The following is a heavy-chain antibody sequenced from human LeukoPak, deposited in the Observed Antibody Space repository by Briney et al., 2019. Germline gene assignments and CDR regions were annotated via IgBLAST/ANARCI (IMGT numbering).Heavy chain of an antibody. J-gene: IGHJ3*02. V-gene: IGHV1-46*01. CDR3: ARRNNNGYYFFDI. D-gene: IGHD3-22*01. CDR1: GYTFTNYY. Sequence: ASVKVSCKASGYTFTNYYIHWVRQAPGQGLETMGIINPSDGRTSYTQQFQGRVTMTRDTSTSTVYMELSSLRSEDTAMYYCARRNNNGYYFFDIWGQGTMVSVSS. CDR2: INPSDGRT.